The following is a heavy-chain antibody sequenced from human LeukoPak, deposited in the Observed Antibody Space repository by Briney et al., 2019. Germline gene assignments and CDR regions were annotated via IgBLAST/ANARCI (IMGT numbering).Heavy chain of an antibody. CDR2: INHSGST. D-gene: IGHD3-3*01. CDR1: GGSFSGYY. J-gene: IGHJ4*02. V-gene: IGHV4-34*01. Sequence: PSETLSLTCAVDGGSFSGYYWSLIRQPPGKGLEWIGEINHSGSTNYNPSLKSRVTISVDRSKNQFSLKLSSVTAADTAVYYCARSGYYNFDYWGQGTLVTVSS. CDR3: ARSGYYNFDY.